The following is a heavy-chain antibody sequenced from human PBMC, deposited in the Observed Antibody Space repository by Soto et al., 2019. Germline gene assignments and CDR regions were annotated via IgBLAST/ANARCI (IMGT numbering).Heavy chain of an antibody. D-gene: IGHD3-3*01. J-gene: IGHJ6*01. CDR1: GGTFSSCA. Sequence: SVKVSCKASGGTFSSCAISWVRQAPGQGLEWMGGIIPIFGTANYAQKFQGRVTITADKPTSTAYMELSSLRSEDTAVYYCARGPWNYDFWSGYYSSIPPTNYGMD. CDR2: IIPIFGTA. CDR3: ARGPWNYDFWSGYYSSIPPTNYGMD. V-gene: IGHV1-69*06.